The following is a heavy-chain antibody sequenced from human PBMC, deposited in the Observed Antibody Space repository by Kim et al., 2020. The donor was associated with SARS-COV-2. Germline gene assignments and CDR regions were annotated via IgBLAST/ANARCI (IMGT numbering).Heavy chain of an antibody. CDR1: GGSFSGHY. CDR2: INHSGST. Sequence: SETLSLTCAVYGGSFSGHYWSWIRQPPGKGLEWIGEINHSGSTNYNPSLKSRLTISVDTSKNQFSLKLSSVTAADTAVYYCARAYTSGWYLSLPNYGMDVWGQGTTVTVSS. CDR3: ARAYTSGWYLSLPNYGMDV. D-gene: IGHD6-19*01. J-gene: IGHJ6*02. V-gene: IGHV4-34*01.